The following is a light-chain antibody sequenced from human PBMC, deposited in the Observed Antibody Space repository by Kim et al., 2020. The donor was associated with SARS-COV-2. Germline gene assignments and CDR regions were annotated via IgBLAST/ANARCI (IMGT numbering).Light chain of an antibody. CDR1: QGISNF. CDR3: QRCNSAPWT. CDR2: YAS. V-gene: IGKV1-27*01. J-gene: IGKJ1*01. Sequence: ASVGDRFTVTCRSSQGISNFLAWYQHKPGTVPKLLIYYASVLQSGVPSRFSGSGSGTDFNLTISSLQPEDVATYYCQRCNSAPWTFGQGTKVVIK.